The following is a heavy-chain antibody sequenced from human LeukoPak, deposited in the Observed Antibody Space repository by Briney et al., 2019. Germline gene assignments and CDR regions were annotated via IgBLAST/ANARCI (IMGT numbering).Heavy chain of an antibody. D-gene: IGHD6-13*01. J-gene: IGHJ6*03. V-gene: IGHV1-2*02. Sequence: ASVKVSCKASGYTFTGYYMHWVRQAPGQGREWMGWNNPNSGGTNYAQKFQGRVTMTRDTSISTAYMELSRLRSDDTAVYYCARDAIYSSSWSYYYYYMDVWGKGTTVTVSS. CDR1: GYTFTGYY. CDR2: NNPNSGGT. CDR3: ARDAIYSSSWSYYYYYMDV.